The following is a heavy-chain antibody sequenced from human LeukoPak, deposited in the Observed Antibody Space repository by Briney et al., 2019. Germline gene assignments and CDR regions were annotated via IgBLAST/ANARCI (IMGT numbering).Heavy chain of an antibody. Sequence: GGSLRLSCAASGFTFSSYEMNWVRQAPGKGLEWVSYISSSGSTIYYADSVEGRLTISRDNAKNSLYLQMNSLRAEDTAVYYCARGSYDSSGYYSHHWGQGTLVTVSS. V-gene: IGHV3-48*03. CDR3: ARGSYDSSGYYSHH. CDR2: ISSSGSTI. D-gene: IGHD3-22*01. J-gene: IGHJ1*01. CDR1: GFTFSSYE.